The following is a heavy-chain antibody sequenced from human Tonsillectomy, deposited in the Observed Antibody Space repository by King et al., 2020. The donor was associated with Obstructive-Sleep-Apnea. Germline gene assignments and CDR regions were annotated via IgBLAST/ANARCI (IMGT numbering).Heavy chain of an antibody. CDR3: AEDSDYGYY. CDR1: GFTFNNYA. Sequence: VQLVESGGGLVQPGGSLRLSCAASGFTFNNYAMSWVRQAPGKGQEWVAAINDTATSTYYADSVKGRFTISRDNSKNTVYLQMNSLRVDDTAVYYCAEDSDYGYYWGQGTLVTVSS. V-gene: IGHV3-23*04. D-gene: IGHD4-17*01. J-gene: IGHJ4*02. CDR2: INDTATST.